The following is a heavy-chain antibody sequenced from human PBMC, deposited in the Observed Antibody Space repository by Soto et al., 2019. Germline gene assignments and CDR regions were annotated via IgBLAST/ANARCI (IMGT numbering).Heavy chain of an antibody. J-gene: IGHJ3*02. CDR1: GFTFSSYW. V-gene: IGHV3-7*01. CDR3: SRFSQRGQLFNAFDI. D-gene: IGHD6-6*01. Sequence: GGSLRLSCAASGFTFSSYWMSWVRQAPGKGLEWVANIKQDGSEKYYVDSVKGRFTISRDNAKNSLYLQRNSLRAEDTALYYFSRFSQRGQLFNAFDIWGQGTMVTGSS. CDR2: IKQDGSEK.